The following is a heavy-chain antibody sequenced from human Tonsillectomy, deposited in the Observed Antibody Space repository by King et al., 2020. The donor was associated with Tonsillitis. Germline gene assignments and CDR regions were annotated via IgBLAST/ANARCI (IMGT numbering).Heavy chain of an antibody. CDR3: ARERLYSSGWGIDP. Sequence: QLVESAGGVVQPGRSLRLSCAASGFTFSSYGVHWVRQAPGKGLDWVAVISYDGSNKNYADSVKGRFTISRDNSNNTLYLQMNSLRAEDTAVYYCARERLYSSGWGIDPWGQGTLVTVS. CDR2: ISYDGSNK. CDR1: GFTFSSYG. J-gene: IGHJ5*02. V-gene: IGHV3-33*05. D-gene: IGHD6-19*01.